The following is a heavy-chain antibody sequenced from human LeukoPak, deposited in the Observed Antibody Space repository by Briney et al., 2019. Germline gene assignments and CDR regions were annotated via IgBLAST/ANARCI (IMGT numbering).Heavy chain of an antibody. Sequence: GGSLRLSCAASGFPFNVQTMSWVRQAPGKGLDWVASMREDGREIYYVDSAKGRFTISRDNPKNSLYLQMNFLRAEDTAVYYCARGGATRGRFENWGQGTLVTVSS. J-gene: IGHJ4*02. D-gene: IGHD1-26*01. CDR1: GFPFNVQT. V-gene: IGHV3-7*01. CDR3: ARGGATRGRFEN. CDR2: MREDGREI.